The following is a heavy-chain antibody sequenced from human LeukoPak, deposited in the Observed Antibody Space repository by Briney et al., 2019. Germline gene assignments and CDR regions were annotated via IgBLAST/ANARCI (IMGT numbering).Heavy chain of an antibody. CDR2: ISGSGGGT. J-gene: IGHJ4*02. V-gene: IGHV3-23*01. D-gene: IGHD5-12*01. CDR3: VRGTSRKNGYSGDDPY. CDR1: GFTFSGYA. Sequence: GGSLRLSCAASGFTFSGYAMSWVRQAPGKGREWVSAISGSGGGTYYADSVKGRFTISRDSAKNTLFLQMDSLRAEDTAVYYCVRGTSRKNGYSGDDPYWGQGTLVIVSS.